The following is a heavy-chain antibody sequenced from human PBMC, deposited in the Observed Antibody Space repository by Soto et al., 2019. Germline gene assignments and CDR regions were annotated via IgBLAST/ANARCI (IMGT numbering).Heavy chain of an antibody. V-gene: IGHV4-34*01. Sequence: SETLSLTCAVYGGSFSGYYWSWIRQPPGKGLEWIGEINHSGSTNYNPSLKSRVTILLDTSKNQFSLKLTSVTAADTAVYYCARGRGIAARPRWFDPWGQGTLVTVSS. J-gene: IGHJ5*02. CDR1: GGSFSGYY. D-gene: IGHD6-6*01. CDR2: INHSGST. CDR3: ARGRGIAARPRWFDP.